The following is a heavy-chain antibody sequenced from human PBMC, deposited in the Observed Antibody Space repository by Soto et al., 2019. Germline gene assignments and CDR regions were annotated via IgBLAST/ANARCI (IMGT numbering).Heavy chain of an antibody. V-gene: IGHV4-61*01. J-gene: IGHJ4*02. CDR2: VYYSGTT. Sequence: SETLSLTCSVSGGSVSNKTYYWSWIRQPPGKRLEWVGYVYYSGTTNYNPSLKSRVTISVDLSKNQFSLRLSSVTTADTALYYCARTTAVPNTLRSRYFFDYWGQGTLVTVSS. CDR3: ARTTAVPNTLRSRYFFDY. D-gene: IGHD4-17*01. CDR1: GGSVSNKTYY.